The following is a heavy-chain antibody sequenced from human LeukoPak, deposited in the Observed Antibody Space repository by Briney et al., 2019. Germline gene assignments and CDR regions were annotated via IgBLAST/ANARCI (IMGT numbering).Heavy chain of an antibody. CDR2: IKEDGSEK. CDR3: ARVGVATIDDY. V-gene: IGHV3-7*01. CDR1: GFTFSSYW. J-gene: IGHJ4*02. Sequence: GGSLRPSCAASGFTFSSYWMSWVRQAPGKGLEWVANIKEDGSEKYYVDSVKGRFTITRDNAKNSLYLQMNSLRAEDTAVYYCARVGVATIDDYWGQGTLVTVSS. D-gene: IGHD5-12*01.